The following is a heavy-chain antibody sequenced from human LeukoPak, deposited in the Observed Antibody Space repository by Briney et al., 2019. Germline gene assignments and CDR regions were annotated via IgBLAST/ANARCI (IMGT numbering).Heavy chain of an antibody. V-gene: IGHV1-69*05. CDR2: IIPIFGTA. D-gene: IGHD5-18*01. J-gene: IGHJ4*02. CDR3: ARVGGYSRGGFDY. Sequence: ASVKVSCKASGGTFSSYAISWVRQAPGQGLEWMGGIIPIFGTANYAQKFQGRVTITTDESTTTAYMELSSLRSEDTAVYYCARVGGYSRGGFDYWGQGTLVTVSS. CDR1: GGTFSSYA.